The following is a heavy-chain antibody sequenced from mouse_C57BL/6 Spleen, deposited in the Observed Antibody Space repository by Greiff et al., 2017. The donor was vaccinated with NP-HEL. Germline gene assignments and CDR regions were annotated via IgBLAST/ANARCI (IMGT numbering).Heavy chain of an antibody. CDR1: GYTFTSYG. Sequence: QVQLQQSGSSLSRPGASVKLSCKASGYTFTSYGISWVKQRTGQGVCGLGEFSSRSGNTYSNEKFKGKATLTADKSSSTAYMALRSLTSEDSAVYCCAEGYYNAMDYWGQGTSVTVAS. J-gene: IGHJ4*01. V-gene: IGHV1-81*01. CDR2: FSSRSGNT. CDR3: AEGYYNAMDY. D-gene: IGHD2-2*01.